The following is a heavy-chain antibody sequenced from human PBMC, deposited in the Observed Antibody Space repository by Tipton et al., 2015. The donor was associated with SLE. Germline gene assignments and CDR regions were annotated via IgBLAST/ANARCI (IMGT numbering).Heavy chain of an antibody. J-gene: IGHJ2*01. CDR2: INHSGST. CDR1: GGSFSDYF. D-gene: IGHD1-26*01. Sequence: TLSLTCTVYGGSFSDYFWNWIRQPPGKGLEWIGEINHSGSTNYNPSLKSRVTISVDTSKNQFSLKLSSVTAADTAVYYCARDPLGWELRTDWYFDLWGRGTLVTVSS. CDR3: ARDPLGWELRTDWYFDL. V-gene: IGHV4-34*01.